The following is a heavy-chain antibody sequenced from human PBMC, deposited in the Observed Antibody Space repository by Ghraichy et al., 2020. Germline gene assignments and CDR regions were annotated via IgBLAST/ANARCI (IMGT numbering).Heavy chain of an antibody. Sequence: GGYLRLSCAASGFTLSSYSMNWVRQAPGMGLEWVSYISSSGSTVYYADSVKGRFTISRDNAKNSLYLQMNSLRDEDTAVYYCARSFDYWGQGTLVTVSS. J-gene: IGHJ4*02. CDR1: GFTLSSYS. V-gene: IGHV3-48*02. CDR2: ISSSGSTV. CDR3: ARSFDY.